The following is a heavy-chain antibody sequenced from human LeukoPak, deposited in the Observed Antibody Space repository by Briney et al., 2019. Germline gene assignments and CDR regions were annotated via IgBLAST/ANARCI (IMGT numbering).Heavy chain of an antibody. V-gene: IGHV3-74*01. D-gene: IGHD1-1*01. J-gene: IGHJ6*02. CDR1: GFTFNNYW. CDR2: INNDGSSA. Sequence: GGSLRFSGAASGFTFNNYWIHWVRQVPGKGLVWVSRINNDGSSASYVDSVKGRFTISRDNAKNTLFLQMNSLRAEDTAVYYCARRGTGHGMDVWGQGTTVIVSS. CDR3: ARRGTGHGMDV.